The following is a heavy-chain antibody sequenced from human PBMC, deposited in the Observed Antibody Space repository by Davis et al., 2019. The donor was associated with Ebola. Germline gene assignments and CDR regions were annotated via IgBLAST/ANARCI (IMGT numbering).Heavy chain of an antibody. CDR2: IWYDGSNK. J-gene: IGHJ4*02. CDR3: ARDSSSDGITIFGVGIDY. D-gene: IGHD3-3*01. CDR1: GFTFSSYG. Sequence: GESLKISCAASGFTFSSYGMHWVRQAPGKGLEWVAVIWYDGSNKYYADSVKGRFTISRDNSKNTVYLQMNSLRAEDTAVYYCARDSSSDGITIFGVGIDYWGQGTLVTVSS. V-gene: IGHV3-33*01.